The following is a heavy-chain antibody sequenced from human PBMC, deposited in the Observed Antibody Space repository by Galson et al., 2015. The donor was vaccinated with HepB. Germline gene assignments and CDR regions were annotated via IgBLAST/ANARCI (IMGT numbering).Heavy chain of an antibody. V-gene: IGHV3-11*06. Sequence: SLRLSCAASGFTFSDYYMSWIRQAPGKGLEWVSYISSSSSYTNYADSVKGRFTISRDNAKNSLYPQMNSLRAEDTAVYYCARSAYCGGDCYSWFDYWGQGTLVTVSS. D-gene: IGHD2-21*02. J-gene: IGHJ4*02. CDR2: ISSSSSYT. CDR3: ARSAYCGGDCYSWFDY. CDR1: GFTFSDYY.